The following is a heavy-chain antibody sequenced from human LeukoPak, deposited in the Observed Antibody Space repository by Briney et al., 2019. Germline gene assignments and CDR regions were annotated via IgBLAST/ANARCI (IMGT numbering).Heavy chain of an antibody. Sequence: GGSLRLSCAASGFTFSSYAMSWVRQAPGEGLAWVSVISGSGSSTNYADSVKGRFTISRDNSKNTLYLQMNNLTAEDTAVYYCAKGGDGYNYYFDYWGQETLVTVSS. CDR2: ISGSGSST. CDR3: AKGGDGYNYYFDY. V-gene: IGHV3-23*01. D-gene: IGHD5-24*01. CDR1: GFTFSSYA. J-gene: IGHJ4*02.